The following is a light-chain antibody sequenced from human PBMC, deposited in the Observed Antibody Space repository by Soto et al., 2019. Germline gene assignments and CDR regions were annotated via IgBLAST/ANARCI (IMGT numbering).Light chain of an antibody. V-gene: IGLV2-14*01. CDR1: SSDVGGYNY. Sequence: QSALTQPASVSGSPGQSITISCTGTSSDVGGYNYVSWYQQHPGKAPKFIIYDVSNRPSGVSNRFSGSKSGNTASLTISGLQAEDEADYYCSSYTPRNTLLIVFATGTKVTV. CDR2: DVS. J-gene: IGLJ1*01. CDR3: SSYTPRNTLLIV.